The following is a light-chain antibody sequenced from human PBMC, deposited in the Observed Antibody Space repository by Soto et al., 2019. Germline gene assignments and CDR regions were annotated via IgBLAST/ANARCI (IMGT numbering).Light chain of an antibody. CDR3: SSYTTSLTPRV. J-gene: IGLJ2*01. CDR2: DIN. CDR1: SRDSSAYRF. Sequence: QSVLTQPASVSGSPGQSITISCTTTSRDSSAYRFVSRYQHHPGKAPKLKIHDINNRTSGVSHRFSGSKSGNSASLTISGLQAENEAVYYCSSYTTSLTPRVFGVGTKLTVL. V-gene: IGLV2-14*01.